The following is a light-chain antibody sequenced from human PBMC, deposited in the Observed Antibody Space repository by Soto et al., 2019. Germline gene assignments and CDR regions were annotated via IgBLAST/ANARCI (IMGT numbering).Light chain of an antibody. CDR1: QSVDIS. CDR3: QQYDGSPQA. CDR2: DAS. J-gene: IGKJ1*01. V-gene: IGKV3-20*01. Sequence: ILLTQSPSTLSLSPVERFTLSCRASQSVDISLAWYQQKPGQAPRLLIYDASSRATGIPDRFSGNGSGTDFTLTISRLEPEDFAVYYCQQYDGSPQAFGQGTKVDIK.